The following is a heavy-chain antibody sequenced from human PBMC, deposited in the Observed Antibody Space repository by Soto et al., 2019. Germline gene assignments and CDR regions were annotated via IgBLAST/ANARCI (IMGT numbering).Heavy chain of an antibody. V-gene: IGHV4-31*03. CDR1: GGSISSGGYY. CDR2: IYYSGST. J-gene: IGHJ5*02. Sequence: SETLSLTCTVSGGSISSGGYYWSWIRQHPGKGLEWIGYIYYSGSTYYNPSLKSRVTISVDTSKNQFSLKLSSVTAADTAVYYWARSARTAYNRLDPSGQGNLVTVS. CDR3: ARSARTAYNRLDP.